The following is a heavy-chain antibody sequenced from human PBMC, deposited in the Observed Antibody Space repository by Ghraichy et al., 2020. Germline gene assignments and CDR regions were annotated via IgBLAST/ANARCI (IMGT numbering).Heavy chain of an antibody. J-gene: IGHJ4*02. V-gene: IGHV3-33*01. CDR3: ARETSHLATSLRPSSSWYTGFDY. Sequence: GGSLRLSCAASGFTFSSYGMHWVRQAPGKGLEWVAVIWYDGSNKYYADSVKGRFTISRDNSKNTLYLQMNSLRAEDTAVYYCARETSHLATSLRPSSSWYTGFDYWGQGTLVTVSS. D-gene: IGHD6-13*01. CDR1: GFTFSSYG. CDR2: IWYDGSNK.